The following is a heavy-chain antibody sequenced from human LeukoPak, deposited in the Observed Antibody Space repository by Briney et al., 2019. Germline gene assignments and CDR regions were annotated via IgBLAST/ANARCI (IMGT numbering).Heavy chain of an antibody. Sequence: SETLSLTCTVSGGSISSYYWSWIRQPAGKGQEWIGRIYTSGSTNYNPSLKSRVTMSVDTSKNQFSLKLSSVTAADTAVYYCAREAHFDWLSYPGVVDYWGQGTLVTVSS. V-gene: IGHV4-4*07. CDR3: AREAHFDWLSYPGVVDY. D-gene: IGHD3-9*01. CDR2: IYTSGST. CDR1: GGSISSYY. J-gene: IGHJ4*02.